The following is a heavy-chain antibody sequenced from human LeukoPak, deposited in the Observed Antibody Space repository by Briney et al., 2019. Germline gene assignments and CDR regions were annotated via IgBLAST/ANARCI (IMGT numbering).Heavy chain of an antibody. CDR2: ISYSGST. CDR3: ARGLNLYNWNYFAGV. J-gene: IGHJ4*02. D-gene: IGHD1-7*01. Sequence: SETLSLTCTVSGDSISHFYWIWIRQPPGKGLEWIGYISYSGSTNYNPSLQSRVTISVDTSKNQFSLKLTSVTAADTAVYYCARGLNLYNWNYFAGVWGQGTLVTVSS. V-gene: IGHV4-59*01. CDR1: GDSISHFY.